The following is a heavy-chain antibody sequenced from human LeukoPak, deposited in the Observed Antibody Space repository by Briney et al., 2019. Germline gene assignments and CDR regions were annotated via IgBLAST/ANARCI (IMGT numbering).Heavy chain of an antibody. CDR3: ARDRGYNWNDGNYYGMDV. CDR2: ISSSSYI. J-gene: IGHJ6*02. Sequence: GGSLRLSCAASGFTFSSYSMNWVRQAPGKGLEWVSSISSSSYIYYADSVKGRFTISRDNAKNSLYLQMNSLRAEDTAVYYCARDRGYNWNDGNYYGMDVWGQGTTVTVSS. D-gene: IGHD1-20*01. CDR1: GFTFSSYS. V-gene: IGHV3-21*01.